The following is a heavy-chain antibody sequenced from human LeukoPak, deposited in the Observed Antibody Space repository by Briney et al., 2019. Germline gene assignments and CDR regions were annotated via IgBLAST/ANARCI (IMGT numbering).Heavy chain of an antibody. D-gene: IGHD3-3*01. J-gene: IGHJ5*02. CDR2: INPKSGGT. V-gene: IGHV1-2*02. CDR3: ARDAIFGVSGFDP. Sequence: ASVKVSCKASGYTFTGYYMHWVRQAPGQGLEWVGWINPKSGGTNYAQKFQGRVTMTSDTSITTVYMELRSLRSDDTAVYYCARDAIFGVSGFDPWGQGTLVTVSS. CDR1: GYTFTGYY.